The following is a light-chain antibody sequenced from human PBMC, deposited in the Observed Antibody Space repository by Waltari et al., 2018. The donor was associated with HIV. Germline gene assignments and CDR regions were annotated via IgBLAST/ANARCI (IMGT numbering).Light chain of an antibody. J-gene: IGLJ3*02. CDR3: AAWDDSLNGLWV. Sequence: QSVLTQPPSVSGTPGQRVTISCSGASSNIGRNTVNWFQLLTGTAPKLLIYTDNQRPSGVPDRFSGSKSGTSASMAISGLQSEDEADYFCAAWDDSLNGLWVFGGGTKLTVL. CDR2: TDN. CDR1: SSNIGRNT. V-gene: IGLV1-44*01.